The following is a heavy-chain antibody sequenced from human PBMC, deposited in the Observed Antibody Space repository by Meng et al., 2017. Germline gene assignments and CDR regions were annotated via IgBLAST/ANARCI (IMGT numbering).Heavy chain of an antibody. V-gene: IGHV4-4*02. Sequence: QGQMPGAGPGRVKPSGTLSLTCAVSGGSISSSNWWSWVRQPPGKGLEWIGEIYHSGSTNYNPSLKSRVTISVDKSKNQFSLKLSSVTAADTAVYYCARVVAATTLFLDYWGQGTLVTVSS. J-gene: IGHJ4*02. D-gene: IGHD2-15*01. CDR2: IYHSGST. CDR3: ARVVAATTLFLDY. CDR1: GGSISSSNW.